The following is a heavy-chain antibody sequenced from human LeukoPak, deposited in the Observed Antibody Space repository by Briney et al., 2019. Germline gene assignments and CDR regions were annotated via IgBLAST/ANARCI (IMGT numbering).Heavy chain of an antibody. CDR2: ISYKRRNI. D-gene: IGHD6-19*01. Sequence: GGSLRLSCAASGFTFDEHAMHWVRHRPGKGLEWGLGISYKRRNIGYVDSVKGRFTISRDNAKNALYLEMNSLRDEDTALYYCAKDRGAGIGLGGYFDQWGQGIMVTVSS. J-gene: IGHJ4*02. CDR3: AKDRGAGIGLGGYFDQ. CDR1: GFTFDEHA. V-gene: IGHV3-9*01.